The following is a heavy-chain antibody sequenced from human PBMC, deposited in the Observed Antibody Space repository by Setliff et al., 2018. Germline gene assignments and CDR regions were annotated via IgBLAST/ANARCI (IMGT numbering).Heavy chain of an antibody. CDR2: IHGEGFDT. V-gene: IGHV3-23*01. J-gene: IGHJ4*02. D-gene: IGHD6-13*01. CDR1: GFTFSTYV. Sequence: PGGSLRLSCAASGFTFSTYVMTWVRQAPGKGLEWVSSIHGEGFDTYNADSVNGRFTISRDNSKNTLYLQMNSLSGDDTAVYYCARKYSSSWYWTWIYYFDYWGQGTLVTVSS. CDR3: ARKYSSSWYWTWIYYFDY.